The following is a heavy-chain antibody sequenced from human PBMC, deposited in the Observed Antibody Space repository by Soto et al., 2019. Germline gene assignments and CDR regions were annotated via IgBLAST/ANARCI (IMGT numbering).Heavy chain of an antibody. CDR3: AYSTGYCSGGSCSNWFDP. D-gene: IGHD2-15*01. CDR1: GGTFSSYA. CDR2: IIPIFGTA. V-gene: IGHV1-69*12. Sequence: QVQLVQSGAEVKKPGSSVKVSCKASGGTFSSYAISWVRQAPGQGLEWMGGIIPIFGTANYAQKFQGRVTMTADESTSTAYMELSSLRSEDTAVYYCAYSTGYCSGGSCSNWFDPWGQGTLVTVSS. J-gene: IGHJ5*02.